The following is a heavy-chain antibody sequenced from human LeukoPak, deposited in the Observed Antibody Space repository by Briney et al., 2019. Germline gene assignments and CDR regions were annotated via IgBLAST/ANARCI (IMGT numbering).Heavy chain of an antibody. V-gene: IGHV4-39*01. CDR1: GGSITSGAYY. CDR3: ARNRRSYDSSGYQNYFAY. CDR2: INYSGST. Sequence: SETLSLTCTVSGGSITSGAYYWGWIRQPPGKGLEWIGSINYSGSTYSNPSLKSRVTISVDTSKNQFSLKLISVAAAGTAVYYCARNRRSYDSSGYQNYFAYWGQGTLVIVSS. J-gene: IGHJ4*02. D-gene: IGHD3-22*01.